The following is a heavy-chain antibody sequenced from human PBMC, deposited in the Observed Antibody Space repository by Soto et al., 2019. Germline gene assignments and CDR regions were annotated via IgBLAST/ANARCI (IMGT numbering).Heavy chain of an antibody. J-gene: IGHJ4*02. V-gene: IGHV2-5*02. CDR1: GFSLTTSGVG. Sequence: QITLKESGPTLVKPTQTLTLTCTFSGFSLTTSGVGVGWIRQPPGKALEWLALLYWDDDKRYSPSLKSRLTLTMDTSNHQDGPTMTNMAPVDTGTYLCAHSSGRSGDYWGQGTLVTVSS. CDR3: AHSSGRSGDY. CDR2: LYWDDDK. D-gene: IGHD3-10*01.